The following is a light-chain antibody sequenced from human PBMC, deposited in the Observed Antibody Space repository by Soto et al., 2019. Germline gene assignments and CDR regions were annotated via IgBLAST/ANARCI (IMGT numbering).Light chain of an antibody. Sequence: QSVLTQSSSASASLGSSVKLTCTLSSGHSSYIIAWHQQQPGKAPRYLMKLEGSGSYNKGSGVPDRFSGSSSGADRYLTISRLQAEGEDDYYGETWDRNTGVFGGGTKLTVL. CDR1: SGHSSYI. J-gene: IGLJ3*02. V-gene: IGLV4-60*03. CDR3: ETWDRNTGV. CDR2: LEGSGSY.